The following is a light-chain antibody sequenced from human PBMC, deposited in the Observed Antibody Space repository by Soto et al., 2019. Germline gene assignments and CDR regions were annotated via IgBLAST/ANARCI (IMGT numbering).Light chain of an antibody. V-gene: IGLV1-40*01. CDR3: QSYDSSLSGYVV. CDR2: GNS. J-gene: IGLJ2*01. CDR1: SSNIGAGYD. Sequence: QSVLTQPPSVSGAPGQRVTISCTGSSSNIGAGYDVHWYQQLPGTAPKLLSYGNSNRPSGVTDRFSGSKSGTSASLAITGLQAEDEADYYCQSYDSSLSGYVVFGGGTQLTVL.